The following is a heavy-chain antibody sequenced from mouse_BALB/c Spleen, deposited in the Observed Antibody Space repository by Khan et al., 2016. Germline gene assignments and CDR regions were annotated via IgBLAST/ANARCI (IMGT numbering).Heavy chain of an antibody. CDR1: GYSFTRYW. Sequence: QVQLQQPGTELVRPGASVKLSCKASGYSFTRYWMNWVKQRPGQGLEWIGMIHPSDGESRLNQNFKDKATLTVDNSSSLAFMQLNCPTSEDAAVYYCTRSADGNHHYYAMDYWGQGTSVTVSS. J-gene: IGHJ4*01. CDR2: IHPSDGES. V-gene: IGHV1-61*01. D-gene: IGHD2-1*01. CDR3: TRSADGNHHYYAMDY.